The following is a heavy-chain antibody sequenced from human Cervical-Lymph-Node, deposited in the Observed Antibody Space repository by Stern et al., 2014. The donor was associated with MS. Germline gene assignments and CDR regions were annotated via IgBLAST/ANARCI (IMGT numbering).Heavy chain of an antibody. CDR3: ARANYDFWSGYPDFHYYGMDV. J-gene: IGHJ6*02. CDR1: GFTFSSYA. D-gene: IGHD3-3*01. Sequence: VQLVESGGGVVQPGRSLRLSCAASGFTFSSYAMRWVRQAPGKGLEWGAVISYGGSNKYYADSVKGRFTISRDNSKNTLYLQMNSLRAEDTAVYYCARANYDFWSGYPDFHYYGMDVWGQGTTVTVSS. CDR2: ISYGGSNK. V-gene: IGHV3-30-3*01.